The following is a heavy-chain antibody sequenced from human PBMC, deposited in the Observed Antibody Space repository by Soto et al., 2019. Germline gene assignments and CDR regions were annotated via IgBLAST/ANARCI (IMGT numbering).Heavy chain of an antibody. CDR1: GSTISSAYY. CDR2: IYHSGST. CDR3: ARNRTGALFDY. Sequence: SETLSLTCAVSGSTISSAYYWGWIRQSPGKGLEWIGSIYHSGSIYHSGSTHYNPSLKSRVTISVETSKNQFSLRLTSVTAADTAVYYCARNRTGALFDYWGQGALVTAPQ. V-gene: IGHV4-38-2*01. D-gene: IGHD1-1*01. J-gene: IGHJ4*02.